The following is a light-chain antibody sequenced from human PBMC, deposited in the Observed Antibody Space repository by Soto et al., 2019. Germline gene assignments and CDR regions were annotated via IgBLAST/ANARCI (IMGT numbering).Light chain of an antibody. CDR1: QSVTSNY. V-gene: IGKV3-20*01. Sequence: EVVLTQSPGTVSLSPGERATLSCRASQSVTSNYLAWYQQKPGQAPRLLIYAASSRATGIPARFSGSGSGTDSTLSISRLEPEDFAVYYCHQYGSSITWTFGQGTKVEIK. J-gene: IGKJ1*01. CDR2: AAS. CDR3: HQYGSSITWT.